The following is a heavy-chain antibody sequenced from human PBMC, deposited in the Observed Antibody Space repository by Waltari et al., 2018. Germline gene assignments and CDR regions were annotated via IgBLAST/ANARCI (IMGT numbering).Heavy chain of an antibody. CDR1: GYTFTSYA. CDR2: INAGNGNT. Sequence: QVQLVQSGAEVKKPGASVKVSCKASGYTFTSYAMHWVRQAPGQRLEWMGWINAGNGNTKYSQEFQGRVTITRDTSASTAYMELSSLRSEDMAVYYCATAVPHLHYFDYWGQGTLVTVSS. CDR3: ATAVPHLHYFDY. J-gene: IGHJ4*02. V-gene: IGHV1-3*03.